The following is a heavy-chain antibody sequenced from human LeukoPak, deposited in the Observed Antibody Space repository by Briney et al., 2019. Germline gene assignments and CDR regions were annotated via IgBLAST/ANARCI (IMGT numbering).Heavy chain of an antibody. CDR1: GYTITDYY. Sequence: ASVKVSCKASGYTITDYYLHWVRQAPGQGLEWMGWIIPNTSGTNYAQKFQDWVTMSSDTSISTAYMELSSLRSDDTAVYYCARDHSSGLQGLGDPWGQGTLVTVSS. V-gene: IGHV1-2*04. D-gene: IGHD6-19*01. J-gene: IGHJ5*02. CDR3: ARDHSSGLQGLGDP. CDR2: IIPNTSGT.